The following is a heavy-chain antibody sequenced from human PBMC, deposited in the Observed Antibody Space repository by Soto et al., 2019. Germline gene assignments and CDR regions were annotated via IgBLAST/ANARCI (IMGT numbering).Heavy chain of an antibody. Sequence: PSETLSLTCTVSGPSISSYYWSWIRQHPGKGLEWIGHIYYSGSTNYNPSLKSRVTISLDTSKNQFSLKLSSVTAADTAAYYSARDIGNDWNHFQFDSWGQGTLVTVSS. CDR1: GPSISSYY. CDR3: ARDIGNDWNHFQFDS. CDR2: IYYSGST. D-gene: IGHD1-1*01. J-gene: IGHJ5*01. V-gene: IGHV4-59*01.